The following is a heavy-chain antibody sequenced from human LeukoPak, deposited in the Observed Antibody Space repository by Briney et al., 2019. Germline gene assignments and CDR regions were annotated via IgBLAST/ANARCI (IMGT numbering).Heavy chain of an antibody. J-gene: IGHJ6*03. D-gene: IGHD6-19*01. CDR2: IYTSGST. CDR1: GGSISSGSYY. V-gene: IGHV4-61*02. Sequence: SETLSLTCTVSGGSISSGSYYWSWIRQPAGKGLEWIGRIYTSGSTNYNPSLKSRVTISVDTSKNQFSLKLSSVTAADTAVYYCARSGLAVADYYMDVWGKGTTVTVSS. CDR3: ARSGLAVADYYMDV.